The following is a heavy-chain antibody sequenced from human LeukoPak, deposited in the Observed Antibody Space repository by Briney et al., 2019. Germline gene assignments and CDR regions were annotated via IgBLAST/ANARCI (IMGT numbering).Heavy chain of an antibody. CDR2: ISSSGSTI. CDR1: GFTFSDYY. J-gene: IGHJ4*02. CDR3: ARDLIDSPWGKLWYETDY. V-gene: IGHV3-11*01. Sequence: GGSLRLSCAASGFTFSDYYMSWIRQAPGKGLEWVSYISSSGSTIYYADSVKGRFTISRDNAKNSLYLQMNSLRAEDTAVYYCARDLIDSPWGKLWYETDYWGQGTLVTVSS. D-gene: IGHD5-18*01.